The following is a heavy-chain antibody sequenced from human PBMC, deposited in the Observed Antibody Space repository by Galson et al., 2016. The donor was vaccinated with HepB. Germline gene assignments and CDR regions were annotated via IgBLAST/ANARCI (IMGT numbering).Heavy chain of an antibody. CDR2: IDWDDDK. V-gene: IGHV2-70D*14. CDR1: GFSLSASGMR. Sequence: PALVKPTQTVTLTCTFSGFSLSASGMRVSWIRQPPGKALEWLARIDWDDDKVYSPSMRTRLTISKDTSKNQVVLTMTNMDPVDTATYYCARTPFQVGIGGFDYWGQGTLVTVSS. D-gene: IGHD1-26*01. CDR3: ARTPFQVGIGGFDY. J-gene: IGHJ4*02.